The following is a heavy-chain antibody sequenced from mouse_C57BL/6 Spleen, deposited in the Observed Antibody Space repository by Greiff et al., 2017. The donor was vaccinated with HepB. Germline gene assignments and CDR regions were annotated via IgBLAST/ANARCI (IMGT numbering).Heavy chain of an antibody. J-gene: IGHJ4*01. CDR1: GYTFTSYW. CDR3: ARDPLITTVVADYAMDY. CDR2: IDPNSGGT. D-gene: IGHD1-1*01. V-gene: IGHV1-72*01. Sequence: QVQLQQPGAELVKPGASVKLSCKASGYTFTSYWMHWVKQRPGRGLEWIGRIDPNSGGTKYNEKFKSKATLTVDKPSSTAYMQLSSLTSEDSAVYYCARDPLITTVVADYAMDYWGQGTSVTVSS.